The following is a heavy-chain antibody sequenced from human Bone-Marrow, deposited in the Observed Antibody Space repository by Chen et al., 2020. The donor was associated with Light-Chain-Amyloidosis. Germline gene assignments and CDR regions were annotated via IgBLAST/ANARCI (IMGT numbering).Heavy chain of an antibody. Sequence: GLVKPGGSLRLSCAASGFTFASYTMNWVRQAPGKGLEWVSSIDSSGTYINYADSTRGRFSISRDNAKNSLYLQITSLRADDTAVYYCARDQVEYKFFYYMDVWGKGTTVTVSS. V-gene: IGHV3-21*06. CDR3: ARDQVEYKFFYYMDV. CDR1: GFTFASYT. J-gene: IGHJ6*03. CDR2: IDSSGTYI. D-gene: IGHD6-6*01.